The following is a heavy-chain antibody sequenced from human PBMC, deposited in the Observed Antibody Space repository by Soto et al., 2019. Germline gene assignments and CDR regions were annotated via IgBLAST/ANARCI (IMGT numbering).Heavy chain of an antibody. J-gene: IGHJ6*02. Sequence: PRASVKVSCKASGGTFSSYAISWVRQAPGQGLEWMGGIIPIFGTANYAQKFQGRVTITADESTSTAYMELSSLRSEDTAVYYCASGGALKLWLPPAYGMDVWGQGTTVTVSS. CDR1: GGTFSSYA. CDR3: ASGGALKLWLPPAYGMDV. V-gene: IGHV1-69*13. CDR2: IIPIFGTA. D-gene: IGHD5-18*01.